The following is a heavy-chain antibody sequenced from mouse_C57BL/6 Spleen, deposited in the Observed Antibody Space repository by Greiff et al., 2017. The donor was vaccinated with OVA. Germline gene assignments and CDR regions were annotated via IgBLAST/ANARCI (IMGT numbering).Heavy chain of an antibody. Sequence: EVQLQQSVAELVRPGASVKLSCTASGFNITNTYMHWVKQRPEQGLEWIGRIDPANGNTKYAPKFQGKATLTADTSSNTAYLQLSSLTSEDTANYYCAREGDYYGSEDWYFDVWGTGTTVTVSS. J-gene: IGHJ1*03. CDR3: AREGDYYGSEDWYFDV. V-gene: IGHV14-3*01. CDR2: IDPANGNT. CDR1: GFNITNTY. D-gene: IGHD1-1*01.